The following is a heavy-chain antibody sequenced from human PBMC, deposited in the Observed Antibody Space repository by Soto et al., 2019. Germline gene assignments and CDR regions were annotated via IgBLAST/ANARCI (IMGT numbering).Heavy chain of an antibody. V-gene: IGHV3-7*03. Sequence: GGSLRLSCAASGFTFSEKWMTWVRQAPGRGLEWVAHINQGGSEKFYVDSVKGRFTISRDNAKNSLSLQMNSLMDEDTAVYYCARGHYGLDVWGQGTTVTVSS. CDR3: ARGHYGLDV. CDR1: GFTFSEKW. CDR2: INQGGSEK. J-gene: IGHJ6*02.